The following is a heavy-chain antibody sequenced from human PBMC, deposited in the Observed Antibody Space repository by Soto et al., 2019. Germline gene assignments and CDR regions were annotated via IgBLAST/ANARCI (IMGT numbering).Heavy chain of an antibody. V-gene: IGHV4-34*01. CDR3: ASRIAAAGYYFDY. CDR2: INHSGST. CDR1: GGSFSGYY. D-gene: IGHD6-13*01. Sequence: SVTLSLTCAVYGGSFSGYYWRWIRQPPGKGLEWIGEINHSGSTNYNPSLKSRVTISVDTSKNQFSLKLSSVTAADTAVYYCASRIAAAGYYFDYWGQGTLVTVSS. J-gene: IGHJ4*02.